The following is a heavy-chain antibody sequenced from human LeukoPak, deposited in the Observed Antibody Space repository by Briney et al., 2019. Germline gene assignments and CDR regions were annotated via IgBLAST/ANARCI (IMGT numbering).Heavy chain of an antibody. CDR3: ARDQEWFQMDV. J-gene: IGHJ6*04. CDR2: ISSSGSTI. D-gene: IGHD3-3*01. Sequence: GGSLRLSCATSGFTFSDYYMSWIRQAPGKGLEWVSYISSSGSTIYYADSVKGRFTISRDNAKNSLYLQMNSLRAEDTAVYYCARDQEWFQMDVWGKGTTVTVSS. CDR1: GFTFSDYY. V-gene: IGHV3-11*01.